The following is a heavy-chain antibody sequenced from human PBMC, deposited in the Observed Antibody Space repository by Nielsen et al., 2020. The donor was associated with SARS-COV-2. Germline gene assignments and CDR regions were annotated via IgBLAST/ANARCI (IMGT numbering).Heavy chain of an antibody. D-gene: IGHD2-2*01. J-gene: IGHJ6*02. V-gene: IGHV1-8*01. CDR3: ARDHCSSTSCLYYYYGMDV. Sequence: WVRQAPGQGLEWMGWMNPNSGNTGYAQKFQGRVTMTRNTSISTAYMELSSLRSEDTAVYYCARDHCSSTSCLYYYYGMDVRGQGTTVTVSS. CDR2: MNPNSGNT.